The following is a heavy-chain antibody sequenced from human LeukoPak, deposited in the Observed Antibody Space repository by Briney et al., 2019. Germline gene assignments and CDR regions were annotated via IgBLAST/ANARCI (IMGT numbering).Heavy chain of an antibody. CDR3: ARRGPTSGRGDAFAY. CDR2: INYSGTT. D-gene: IGHD6-19*01. V-gene: IGHV4-39*01. J-gene: IGHJ4*02. CDR1: GGSFSSSSGYY. Sequence: SETLSLTCTVSGGSFSSSSGYYWGWIRQPPGKGLEWIGSINYSGTTYYNPSLRSPVTISVDTSKKQLSLRLSSVTAADTAVYYCARRGPTSGRGDAFAYWGQGTLVTLSS.